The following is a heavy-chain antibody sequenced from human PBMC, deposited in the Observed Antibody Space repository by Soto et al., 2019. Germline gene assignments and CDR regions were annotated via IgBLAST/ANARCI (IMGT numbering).Heavy chain of an antibody. Sequence: EVQLVESGRGLVKPGGSLRLSCAASGFTFSRYGMNWLRQAPGKGLEWVASISSSTSYVYYADSVKGRFSISRDNAKNFLYLEMYALRIEDTAVYYCARDPSEGRVGNWFESWGQGTLVTVSS. J-gene: IGHJ5*01. CDR3: ARDPSEGRVGNWFES. CDR2: ISSSTSYV. D-gene: IGHD2-2*01. V-gene: IGHV3-21*06. CDR1: GFTFSRYG.